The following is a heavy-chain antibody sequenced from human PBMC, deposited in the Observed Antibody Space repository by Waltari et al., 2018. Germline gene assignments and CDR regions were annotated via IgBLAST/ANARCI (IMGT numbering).Heavy chain of an antibody. Sequence: QLQLQESGPGLVKPSETLSLTCTVSGGSISSSSYYWGWIRQPPGKGLEWIGSIYYSGSTYYNPSLKSRVTISVDTSKNQFSLKLSSVTAADTAVYYCASQNYYGSGSYFHWGQGTLVTVSS. D-gene: IGHD3-10*01. CDR3: ASQNYYGSGSYFH. CDR1: GGSISSSSYY. V-gene: IGHV4-39*07. J-gene: IGHJ4*02. CDR2: IYYSGST.